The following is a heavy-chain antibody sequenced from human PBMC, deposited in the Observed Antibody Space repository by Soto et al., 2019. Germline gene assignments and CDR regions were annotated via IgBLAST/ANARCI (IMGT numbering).Heavy chain of an antibody. J-gene: IGHJ6*02. D-gene: IGHD3-22*01. CDR1: GGSVTLTSYY. CDR3: ASDYSGYSADPEYYGVEV. CDR2: VYYSGST. V-gene: IGHV4-39*01. Sequence: KTSETLSLTCSVSGGSVTLTSYYWGWIRQPPGKGLEWIGNVYYSGSTNYNPSLKRRVTISVDTSKNQFSLILKSVTAADTAVYYCASDYSGYSADPEYYGVEVWGQGTTVTVSS.